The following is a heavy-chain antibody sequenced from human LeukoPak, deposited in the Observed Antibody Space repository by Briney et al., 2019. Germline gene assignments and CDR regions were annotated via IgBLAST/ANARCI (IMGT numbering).Heavy chain of an antibody. CDR1: GGSISSYY. CDR3: ARGDGYNFYY. V-gene: IGHV4-59*01. Sequence: SETLSLTCTVSGGSISSYYRSWIRQPPGKGLEWIGYIYYSGSTNYNPSLKSRVTISLDTSKNQFSLNLSSVTAADTAVYYCARGDGYNFYYWGQGTLVTVSS. J-gene: IGHJ4*02. D-gene: IGHD5-24*01. CDR2: IYYSGST.